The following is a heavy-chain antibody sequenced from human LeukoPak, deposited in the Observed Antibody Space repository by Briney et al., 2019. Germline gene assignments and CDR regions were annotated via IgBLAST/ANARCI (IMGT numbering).Heavy chain of an antibody. V-gene: IGHV3-53*01. CDR2: IYSDGST. Sequence: AGGSLRLSCVVSGFTVSSNYMNWVRQAPGKGLEWVSVIYSDGSTYYADSVKGRFTISRDNSKNTLYLQMNSLRAEDTAVYYCAQKGNTAPHWGQGTLVTVSS. CDR3: AQKGNTAPH. D-gene: IGHD5-18*01. J-gene: IGHJ4*02. CDR1: GFTVSSNY.